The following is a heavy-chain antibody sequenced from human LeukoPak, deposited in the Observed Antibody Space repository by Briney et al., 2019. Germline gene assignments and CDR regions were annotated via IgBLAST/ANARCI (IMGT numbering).Heavy chain of an antibody. V-gene: IGHV4-59*01. Sequence: SETLSLTCTVSGGSLRWYYRSWIRPPPGKGLEWIGYIYYSGSTNYNPSLKSRVTISVDTSKNQFSLKLSSVTAADTAVYYCARDRDGSYYDYWGQGTLVTASS. J-gene: IGHJ4*02. CDR1: GGSLRWYY. D-gene: IGHD1-26*01. CDR2: IYYSGST. CDR3: ARDRDGSYYDY.